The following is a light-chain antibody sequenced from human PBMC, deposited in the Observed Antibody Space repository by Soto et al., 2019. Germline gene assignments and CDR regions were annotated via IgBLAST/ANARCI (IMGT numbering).Light chain of an antibody. Sequence: DIQMAQSPSSLSASVGDRVTITCRASQTIGTFLDWYQQKQGKPPKLLIYAATHLESGVPSRFSGSGSGTDFTLTINSLQPEDFATYYCQQTFRTFGQGTRVDI. CDR2: AAT. J-gene: IGKJ1*01. CDR3: QQTFRT. CDR1: QTIGTF. V-gene: IGKV1-39*01.